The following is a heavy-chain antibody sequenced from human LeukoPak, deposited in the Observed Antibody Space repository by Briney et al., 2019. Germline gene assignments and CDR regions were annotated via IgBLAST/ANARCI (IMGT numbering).Heavy chain of an antibody. CDR2: ISGSGDDT. V-gene: IGHV3-23*01. CDR1: GFTFSSYY. D-gene: IGHD6-13*01. J-gene: IGHJ5*02. Sequence: GGSLRLSCAASGFTFSSYYMSWVRQAPGRGLQWVSIISGSGDDTYYADSVKGRFTISRDNSKNTLYLQMNSLRAEDMGVYYCAKFGSSSWTRWFDPWGQGTLVTVSS. CDR3: AKFGSSSWTRWFDP.